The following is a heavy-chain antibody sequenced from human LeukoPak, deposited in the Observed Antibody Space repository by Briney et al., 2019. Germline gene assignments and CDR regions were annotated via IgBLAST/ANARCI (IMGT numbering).Heavy chain of an antibody. CDR1: GFSFSLYS. Sequence: GGSLRLSCAASGFSFSLYSMNWVRQAPGKGLEWVSSISSSSANIYYADSVKGRFTISRDNAKNSLYLQLNSLRAEDTAIYYCATNLRPGSYFAFDVWGQGTMVTVSS. CDR2: ISSSSANI. J-gene: IGHJ3*01. D-gene: IGHD3-10*01. CDR3: ATNLRPGSYFAFDV. V-gene: IGHV3-21*01.